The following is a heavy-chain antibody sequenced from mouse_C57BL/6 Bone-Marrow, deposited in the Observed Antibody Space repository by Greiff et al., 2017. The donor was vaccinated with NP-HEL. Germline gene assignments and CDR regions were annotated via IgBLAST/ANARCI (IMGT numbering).Heavy chain of an antibody. J-gene: IGHJ1*03. CDR3: ARYNCRNWYFDV. CDR2: IRNKANGYTT. V-gene: IGHV7-3*01. CDR1: GFTFTDYY. Sequence: EVQLVESGGGLVQPGGSLSLSCAASGFTFTDYYMSWVRQPPGKALEWLGFIRNKANGYTTEYSASVKGRFTISRDNSQSILYLQMNALRAEDSATYYCARYNCRNWYFDVWGTGTTVTVSS.